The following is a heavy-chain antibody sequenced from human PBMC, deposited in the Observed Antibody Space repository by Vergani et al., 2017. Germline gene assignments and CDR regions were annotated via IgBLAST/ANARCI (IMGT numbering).Heavy chain of an antibody. CDR2: IGVDGDR. D-gene: IGHD1-1*01. J-gene: IGHJ6*04. Sequence: VESGGGLVQPGGSLRLSCTVSGFTFSSNDFHWVRQTAGKGLEWVSSIGVDGDRYYSDSVKGRFTISRDNGQSYLYLDMDNLRVEDTAVYFCAKEFCGTGNCYGWNHLEVWGGGTSVTVSS. CDR1: GFTFSSND. CDR3: AKEFCGTGNCYGWNHLEV. V-gene: IGHV3-13*01.